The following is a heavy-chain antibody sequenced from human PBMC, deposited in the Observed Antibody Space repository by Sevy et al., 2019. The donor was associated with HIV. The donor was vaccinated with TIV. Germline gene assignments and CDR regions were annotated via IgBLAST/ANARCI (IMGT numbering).Heavy chain of an antibody. CDR3: ARDAYYDFWSGYYYYFDY. V-gene: IGHV3-7*03. CDR1: GFTFSSYW. Sequence: GGSLRLSCAASGFTFSSYWMSWVRQAPGKGLEWVANINQDGSEKYYVDSVKGRFTISRDNTQNSLYLQMNSLRAEDTAVYYCARDAYYDFWSGYYYYFDYWGQGTLVTVSS. CDR2: INQDGSEK. D-gene: IGHD3-3*01. J-gene: IGHJ4*02.